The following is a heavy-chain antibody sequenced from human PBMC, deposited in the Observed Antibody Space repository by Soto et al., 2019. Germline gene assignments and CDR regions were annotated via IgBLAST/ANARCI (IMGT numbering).Heavy chain of an antibody. V-gene: IGHV1-69*12. CDR3: AIGSRSWYFDY. CDR2: IIPIFGTA. J-gene: IGHJ4*02. CDR1: GGTFNNYA. Sequence: QVQLVQSGAEVKKPGSSVKVSCRTSGGTFNNYAINWVRQAPGQGLEWMGGIIPIFGTAHYAQKFQGRVTITADESTSTAYMELSSLRSEDTVVYYCAIGSRSWYFDYWGQGTLVTVSS. D-gene: IGHD6-13*01.